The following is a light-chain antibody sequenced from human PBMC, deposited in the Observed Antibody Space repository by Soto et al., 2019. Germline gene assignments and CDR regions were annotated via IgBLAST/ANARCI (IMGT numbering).Light chain of an antibody. V-gene: IGKV1-9*01. J-gene: IGKJ3*01. CDR2: AAS. Sequence: KVLIYAASTLQSGVPSRFSGSGSGTDFPLTISSLRPEDFATYYCQQLNSYPRFTFGPGTKVDIK. CDR3: QQLNSYPRFT.